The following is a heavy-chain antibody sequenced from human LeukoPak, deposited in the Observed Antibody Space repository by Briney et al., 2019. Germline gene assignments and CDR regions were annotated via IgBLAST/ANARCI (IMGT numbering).Heavy chain of an antibody. D-gene: IGHD6-19*01. Sequence: SETLSLTCTVSGGSISSYYWSWIRQPPGKGLEWVGDIYYGGSTNYNPSLKSRVTISVDTSKNQFSLKLSSVTAADTAVYYCARDGIAVAGTRYYYGMDVWGQGTTVTVSS. CDR1: GGSISSYY. CDR3: ARDGIAVAGTRYYYGMDV. J-gene: IGHJ6*02. V-gene: IGHV4-59*01. CDR2: IYYGGST.